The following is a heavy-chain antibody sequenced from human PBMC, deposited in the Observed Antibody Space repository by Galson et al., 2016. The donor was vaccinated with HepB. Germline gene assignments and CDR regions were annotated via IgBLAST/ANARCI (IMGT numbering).Heavy chain of an antibody. Sequence: SCKASGYTFTSYGISWVRQAPGQGLEQMGWIGPYNGHTNYAQKLPGRVTMNTDTSTSTAYMDLTSLRSDDTGVYYCARDVGGYSWEAFNFWGQGTMVTVSS. J-gene: IGHJ3*01. CDR1: GYTFTSYG. D-gene: IGHD2-21*01. CDR3: ARDVGGYSWEAFNF. CDR2: IGPYNGHT. V-gene: IGHV1-18*04.